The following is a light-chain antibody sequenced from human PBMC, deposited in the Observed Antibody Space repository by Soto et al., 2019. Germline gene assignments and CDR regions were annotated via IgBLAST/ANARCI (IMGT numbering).Light chain of an antibody. Sequence: EIVLTQSPGTLSLSPGERATLSCRASQSVSSNFLAWYQQKPGQAPSLLIYDASNRATGIPARFSGSGSGTDFTLTISSLEPEDFAVYYCQQRSNWPRGTFGQGTKVDIK. CDR3: QQRSNWPRGT. CDR2: DAS. J-gene: IGKJ1*01. V-gene: IGKV3-11*01. CDR1: QSVSSN.